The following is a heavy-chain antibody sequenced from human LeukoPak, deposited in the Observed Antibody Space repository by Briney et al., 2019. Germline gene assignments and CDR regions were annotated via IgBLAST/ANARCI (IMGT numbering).Heavy chain of an antibody. CDR1: GFTFSSYE. CDR2: ISSSGSTI. CDR3: ARVGDYYDSSGYDY. J-gene: IGHJ4*02. Sequence: PGGSLRLSCAASGFTFSSYEMNWVRQAPGKGLEWVSYISSSGSTIYYADSVKGRFTISRDNAKNSLYLQMTSLRAEDTAVYYCARVGDYYDSSGYDYWGQGTLVTVSS. D-gene: IGHD3-22*01. V-gene: IGHV3-48*03.